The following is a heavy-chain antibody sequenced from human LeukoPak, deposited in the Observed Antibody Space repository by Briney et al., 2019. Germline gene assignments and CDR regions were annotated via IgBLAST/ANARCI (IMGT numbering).Heavy chain of an antibody. CDR3: ARDKSGSSGWYSYFDY. Sequence: ASVKVSCKASGYTFTGYYMHWVRQAPGQGLEWMGWINPNSGDTNYAQKFQGRVTMTRDTSISTAYMELSRLRSDDTAVYYCARDKSGSSGWYSYFDYWGQGTLVTVSS. CDR1: GYTFTGYY. CDR2: INPNSGDT. D-gene: IGHD6-19*01. J-gene: IGHJ4*02. V-gene: IGHV1-2*02.